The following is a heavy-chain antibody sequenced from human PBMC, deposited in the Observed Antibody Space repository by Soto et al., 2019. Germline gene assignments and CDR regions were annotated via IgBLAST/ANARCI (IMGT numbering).Heavy chain of an antibody. CDR1: GFSFSSYA. D-gene: IGHD6-13*01. J-gene: IGHJ4*02. CDR2: ISGSDGST. CDR3: ARDRERDAWYEDY. V-gene: IGHV3-23*01. Sequence: EVQLLESGGGLVQSGGSLRLSCVASGFSFSSYAMSWVRQAPGKGLEWVSVISGSDGSTYYADSVKGRFTISRDNSKNTLFLPMNSLRAEDTAVYYCARDRERDAWYEDYWGQGTLVTVSS.